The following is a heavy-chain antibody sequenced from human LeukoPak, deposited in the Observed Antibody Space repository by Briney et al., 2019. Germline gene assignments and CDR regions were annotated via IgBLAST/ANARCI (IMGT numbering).Heavy chain of an antibody. CDR1: GDSISSGSYY. Sequence: SETLSLTCTVSGDSISSGSYYWTWIRQSAGKGLEWIGRIYNGGSTKYSPSLNSRVTISVDTSKNQFSLKLTSVTAADTAVYYCARDRGTWNDDGFDYWGQGTLVTVSS. D-gene: IGHD1-1*01. CDR2: IYNGGST. V-gene: IGHV4-61*02. CDR3: ARDRGTWNDDGFDY. J-gene: IGHJ4*02.